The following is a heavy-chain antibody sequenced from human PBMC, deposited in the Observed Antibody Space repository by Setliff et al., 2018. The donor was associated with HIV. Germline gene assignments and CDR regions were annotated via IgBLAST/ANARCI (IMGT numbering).Heavy chain of an antibody. J-gene: IGHJ6*03. D-gene: IGHD6-13*01. Sequence: PSETPSLTCAVYGGSFSGYHWSWIRQSPGKGLEWIGEINHSGGTNYNPSLRSRVTTSVDTSKNQFSLRLRSVTAADTAVYYCARVSCSSWYSIPRYYYYSMDVWGNGTTVTVSS. V-gene: IGHV4-34*01. CDR3: ARVSCSSWYSIPRYYYYSMDV. CDR1: GGSFSGYH. CDR2: INHSGGT.